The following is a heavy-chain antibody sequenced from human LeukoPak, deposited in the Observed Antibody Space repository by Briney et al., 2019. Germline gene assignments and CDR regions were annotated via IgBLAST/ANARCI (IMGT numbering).Heavy chain of an antibody. D-gene: IGHD1-1*01. J-gene: IGHJ3*02. CDR2: INPNSGGT. V-gene: IGHV1-2*02. CDR3: ATGYNWNDPDDAFDI. CDR1: GYTFTGYY. Sequence: ASVKVSCKASGYTFTGYYMHWVRQAPGQGLERMGWINPNSGGTNYAQKFQGRVTMTRDTSITTAYIELSRLRSDDTAVYYCATGYNWNDPDDAFDIWGQGTMVTVSS.